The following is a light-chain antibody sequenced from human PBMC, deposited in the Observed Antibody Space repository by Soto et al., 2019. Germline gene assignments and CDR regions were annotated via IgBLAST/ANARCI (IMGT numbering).Light chain of an antibody. V-gene: IGKV3-20*01. J-gene: IGKJ2*01. Sequence: EVVLTQSPGTLSLSPGEGATLSCRASQAIASDYLAWYHQKPGQAPRLLVFGASNRATCTPDRFSGSGSGTDFTLTISRLEPEDFAVYYCQQYDGSSYTFGQGTNLEIK. CDR3: QQYDGSSYT. CDR2: GAS. CDR1: QAIASDY.